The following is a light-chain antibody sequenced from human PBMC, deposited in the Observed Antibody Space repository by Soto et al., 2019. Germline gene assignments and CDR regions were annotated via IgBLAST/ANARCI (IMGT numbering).Light chain of an antibody. CDR2: DAS. CDR3: QQYNSYPWT. J-gene: IGKJ1*01. CDR1: QSISSW. Sequence: DIQMTQSPSTLSASVGDRVTITCRAGQSISSWLAWYQQKPGKAPKLLIYDASSLESGVPSRFSGSGSGKEFTLTISSLQPDDFATYYCQQYNSYPWTFGQGTKVEIK. V-gene: IGKV1-5*01.